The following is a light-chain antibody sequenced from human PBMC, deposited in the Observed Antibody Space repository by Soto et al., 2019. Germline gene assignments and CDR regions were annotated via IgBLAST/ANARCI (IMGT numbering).Light chain of an antibody. CDR1: QNVSTY. CDR3: QQRTTWHT. CDR2: DAS. Sequence: EIVLTQSPATLSLSPGERVTLSCRASQNVSTYLAWYQQKPGQAPRLLIYDASDRATGIPARFSGSGSGTDFTLTISSLEPEDSAVYYCQQRTTWHTFGPGTKVDIK. J-gene: IGKJ3*01. V-gene: IGKV3-11*01.